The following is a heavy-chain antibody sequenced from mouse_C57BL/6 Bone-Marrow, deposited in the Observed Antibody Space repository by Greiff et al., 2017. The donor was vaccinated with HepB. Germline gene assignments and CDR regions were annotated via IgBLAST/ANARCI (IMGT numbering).Heavy chain of an antibody. CDR1: GYTFTSYG. V-gene: IGHV1-81*01. CDR2: IYPRSGNT. Sequence: VQLVESGAELARPGASVKLSCKASGYTFTSYGISWVKQRTGQGLEWIGEIYPRSGNTYYNEKFKGKATLTADKSSSTAYMELRSLTSEDSSVYFCAVQLRSPLDYWGQGTTLTVSS. D-gene: IGHD1-1*01. CDR3: AVQLRSPLDY. J-gene: IGHJ2*01.